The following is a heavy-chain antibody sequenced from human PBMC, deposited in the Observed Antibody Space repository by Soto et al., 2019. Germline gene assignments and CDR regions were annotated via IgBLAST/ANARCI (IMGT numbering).Heavy chain of an antibody. CDR1: GDSISSHPYY. Sequence: PSETLSLTCTVSGDSISSHPYYWGWIRQPPGKGLEWIGSVLHSGSAYYNPSLKSRATISVEMSNNRFSLTLSSVTAADTAVYYCARPTGAYNYRNSGYFFWGQGALVTVSS. CDR3: ARPTGAYNYRNSGYFF. J-gene: IGHJ4*02. D-gene: IGHD5-12*01. CDR2: VLHSGSA. V-gene: IGHV4-39*02.